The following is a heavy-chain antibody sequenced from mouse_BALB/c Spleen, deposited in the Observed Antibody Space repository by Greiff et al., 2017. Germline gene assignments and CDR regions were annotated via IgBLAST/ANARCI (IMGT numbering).Heavy chain of an antibody. CDR3: ARAIYDGYYFDY. V-gene: IGHV5-6*01. J-gene: IGHJ2*01. Sequence: EVKLMESGGDLVKPGGSLKLSCAASGFTFSSYGMSWVRQTPDKRLEWVATISSGGSYTYYPDSVKGRFTISRDNAKNTLYLQMSSLKSEDTAMYYCARAIYDGYYFDYWGQGTTLTVSS. CDR2: ISSGGSYT. D-gene: IGHD2-3*01. CDR1: GFTFSSYG.